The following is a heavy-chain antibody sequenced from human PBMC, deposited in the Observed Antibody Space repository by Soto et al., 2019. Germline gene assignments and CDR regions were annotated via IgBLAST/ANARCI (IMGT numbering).Heavy chain of an antibody. D-gene: IGHD7-27*01. J-gene: IGHJ4*02. CDR2: IYSGGNI. CDR3: ARGPSGDKVDC. V-gene: IGHV4-30-4*01. Sequence: QVQLQESGPGLVKPSQTLSLTCIVSGGSISNVNDCWSWIRQRPDKGLEWIGHIYSGGNIYNNPSLTSRVTISVDTSKNQFSPQLSSVSAADTAVYYCARGPSGDKVDCWGQGTLFTVSS. CDR1: GGSISNVNDC.